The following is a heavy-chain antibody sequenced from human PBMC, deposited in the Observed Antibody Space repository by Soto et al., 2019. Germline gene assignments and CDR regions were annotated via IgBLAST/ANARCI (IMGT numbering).Heavy chain of an antibody. D-gene: IGHD6-13*01. CDR2: IYYSGST. J-gene: IGHJ6*02. CDR3: ARWAAAGTKRGAYYYYGMDV. V-gene: IGHV4-39*01. CDR1: GGSISSSSYY. Sequence: QLQLQESGPGLVKPSETLSLTCTVSGGSISSSSYYWGWIRQPPGKGLEWIGSIYYSGSTYYNPSLKSRVTIVVDTSKNQFSLKLSSVTAADTAVYYCARWAAAGTKRGAYYYYGMDVWGQGTTVTVSS.